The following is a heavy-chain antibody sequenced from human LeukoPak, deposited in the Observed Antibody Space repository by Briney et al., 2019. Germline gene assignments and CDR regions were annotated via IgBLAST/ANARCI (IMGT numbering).Heavy chain of an antibody. CDR3: ARGSRDGYNWAPYYYYMDV. Sequence: SETLSLTCTVSGGSISSGGYYWSWIRQHPGKGLEWIGYIYYSGSTYYNPSLKSRVTISVDTSKNQFSLKLSSVTAADTAVYYCARGSRDGYNWAPYYYYMDVWGKGATVTVSS. CDR1: GGSISSGGYY. J-gene: IGHJ6*03. V-gene: IGHV4-31*03. CDR2: IYYSGST. D-gene: IGHD5-24*01.